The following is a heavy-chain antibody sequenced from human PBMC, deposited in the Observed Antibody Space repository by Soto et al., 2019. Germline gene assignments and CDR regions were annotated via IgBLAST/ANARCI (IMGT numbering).Heavy chain of an antibody. CDR1: GFTFSSYG. CDR2: IWYDGSNK. D-gene: IGHD3-9*01. V-gene: IGHV3-33*01. CDR3: ARVKADILTGYYKPYYYYGMDV. Sequence: QVQLVESGGGVVQPGRSLRLSCAASGFTFSSYGMHWVRQAPGKGLEWVAVIWYDGSNKYYADSVKGRFTISRDNSKNTLYLQMNSLRAEDTAVYYCARVKADILTGYYKPYYYYGMDVWGQGTTVTVSS. J-gene: IGHJ6*02.